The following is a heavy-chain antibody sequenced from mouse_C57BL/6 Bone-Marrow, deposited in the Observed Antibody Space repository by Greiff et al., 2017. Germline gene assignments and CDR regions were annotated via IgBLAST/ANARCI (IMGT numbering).Heavy chain of an antibody. Sequence: VQLKESGGGLVKPGGSLKLSCAASGFTFSSYAMSWVRQTPEKRLEWVATISDGGSYTYYPDNVKGRFTISRDNAKNNLYLQMSHLKSEDTAMYYCARLSTVVATDYGGQGTTLTVSS. CDR3: ARLSTVVATDY. J-gene: IGHJ2*01. V-gene: IGHV5-4*01. CDR1: GFTFSSYA. D-gene: IGHD1-1*01. CDR2: ISDGGSYT.